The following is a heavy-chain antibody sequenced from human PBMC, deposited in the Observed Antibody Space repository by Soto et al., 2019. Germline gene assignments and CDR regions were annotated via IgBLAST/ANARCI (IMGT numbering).Heavy chain of an antibody. Sequence: GGSLRLSCAASGFSFSTYAMHWVRQAPGKGLEWVAVISYDGSKKYYADSVKGRFTISRDNSKNTLYLQMDSLRAEDTAVYYCARDRALSTSCVDYWGQGTLVTVSS. D-gene: IGHD2-2*01. CDR1: GFSFSTYA. J-gene: IGHJ4*02. CDR3: ARDRALSTSCVDY. V-gene: IGHV3-30-3*01. CDR2: ISYDGSKK.